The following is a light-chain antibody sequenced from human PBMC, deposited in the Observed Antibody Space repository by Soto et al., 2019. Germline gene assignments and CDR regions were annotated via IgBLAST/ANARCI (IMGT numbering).Light chain of an antibody. CDR2: GAS. CDR1: QGISSF. J-gene: IGKJ3*01. Sequence: IQLTQSPSSLSASVGDRVTITCRASQGISSFLAWYQQKPGRAPKLLIYGASTLQSGVPSRFSGSVSGTDFTLTISSLQPEDFATYYCQQLNSFPIAFGPGTKVDIQ. V-gene: IGKV1-9*01. CDR3: QQLNSFPIA.